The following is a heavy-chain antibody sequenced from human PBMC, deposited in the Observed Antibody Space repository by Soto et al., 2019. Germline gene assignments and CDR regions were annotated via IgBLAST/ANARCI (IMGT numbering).Heavy chain of an antibody. CDR3: ATGVICIGYFTVDS. CDR1: GGSFGNSA. D-gene: IGHD3-3*01. CDR2: FIPVYRTL. V-gene: IGHV1-69*01. Sequence: QVQLVKSGAEVKKPGSSVKVSCKASGGSFGNSAINWVRQTPGQGLEWLGGFIPVYRTLNYAHKFQGRVTITADESTGTASMTLSSLASYDTAVYYCATGVICIGYFTVDSWGQVTQVTVAS. J-gene: IGHJ4*02.